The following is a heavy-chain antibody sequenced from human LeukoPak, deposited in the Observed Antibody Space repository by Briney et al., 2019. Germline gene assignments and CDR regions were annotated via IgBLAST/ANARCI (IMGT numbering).Heavy chain of an antibody. D-gene: IGHD6-13*01. J-gene: IGHJ3*02. Sequence: SETLSLICTVSGGSIIDYPWSWIRQPPGKGLEWIGYIYYSGSTDYNPSLKSRVTISVDTSKNQFSLKLSSVTAADTAVYYCARVSPGIAAAGADAFDIWGQGTMVTVSS. V-gene: IGHV4-59*08. CDR1: GGSIIDYP. CDR3: ARVSPGIAAAGADAFDI. CDR2: IYYSGST.